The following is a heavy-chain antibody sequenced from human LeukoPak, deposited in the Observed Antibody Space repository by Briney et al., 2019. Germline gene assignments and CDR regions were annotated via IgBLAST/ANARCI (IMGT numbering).Heavy chain of an antibody. CDR1: GYSFASYW. Sequence: GAALQISWKGSGYSFASYWIAGGRQMPGKGLERRGGIYPANSDITYSPSFQGQVTISADKSVSTAYLHWSSLKASDTAIYYCARHLSSISSCPNYWGQGTLVTVSS. CDR2: IYPANSDI. D-gene: IGHD2-2*01. CDR3: ARHLSSISSCPNY. J-gene: IGHJ4*02. V-gene: IGHV5-51*01.